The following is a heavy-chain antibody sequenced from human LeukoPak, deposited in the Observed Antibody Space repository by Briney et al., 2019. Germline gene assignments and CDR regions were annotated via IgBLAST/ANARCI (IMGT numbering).Heavy chain of an antibody. J-gene: IGHJ4*02. CDR3: AKDRRYYDSSGYLDY. V-gene: IGHV3-43*01. CDR1: GFTFDDYT. D-gene: IGHD3-22*01. Sequence: GGSLRLSCAASGFTFDDYTMHWVRQAPGKGLEWVSPISWDGGSTYYADSVKGRFTISRDNSKNSLYLQMNSLRTEDTALYYCAKDRRYYDSSGYLDYWGQGTLVTVSS. CDR2: ISWDGGST.